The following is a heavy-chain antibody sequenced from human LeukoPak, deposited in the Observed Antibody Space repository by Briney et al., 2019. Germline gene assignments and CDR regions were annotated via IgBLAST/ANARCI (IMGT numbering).Heavy chain of an antibody. CDR2: TYYRSTWYY. V-gene: IGHV6-1*01. CDR1: GDSVSSNRAA. D-gene: IGHD5-18*01. J-gene: IGHJ2*01. Sequence: SQTLSLTCVISGDSVSSNRAAWNWIRQSPSRGLEWLGRTYYRSTWYYDYAVSVKSRITINPDTSKNQFSLQLNSVTPEDTAVYYCARSEYPARYSFGYWAPSGFFDLWGRGTLVTVSS. CDR3: ARSEYPARYSFGYWAPSGFFDL.